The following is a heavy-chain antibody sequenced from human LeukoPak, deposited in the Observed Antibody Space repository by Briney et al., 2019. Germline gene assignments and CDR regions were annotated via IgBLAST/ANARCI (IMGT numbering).Heavy chain of an antibody. Sequence: SETLSLTCTVSGGSISSYYWSWIRQPPGKGLEWIGYIYYSGSTNYNPSLKSRVTISVDTSKNQFSLKLSSVTAADTAVYYCARGTSSGWTNWFDPWGQGTLVTVSS. D-gene: IGHD6-19*01. V-gene: IGHV4-59*08. J-gene: IGHJ5*02. CDR2: IYYSGST. CDR1: GGSISSYY. CDR3: ARGTSSGWTNWFDP.